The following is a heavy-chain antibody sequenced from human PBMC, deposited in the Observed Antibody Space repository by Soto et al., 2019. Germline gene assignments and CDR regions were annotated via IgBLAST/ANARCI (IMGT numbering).Heavy chain of an antibody. D-gene: IGHD3-9*01. CDR3: ARGLSYYDILTGYLAHYYYYYGMDV. J-gene: IGHJ6*02. CDR2: INHSGST. Sequence: SQTLSHRCAVHGESFSGYHWSWIRQPLGKGPEWFGEINHSGSTNYNPSLKSRVTISVDTSKNQFSLKLSSVTAADTAVYYCARGLSYYDILTGYLAHYYYYYGMDVWGQGTTVT. V-gene: IGHV4-34*01. CDR1: GESFSGYH.